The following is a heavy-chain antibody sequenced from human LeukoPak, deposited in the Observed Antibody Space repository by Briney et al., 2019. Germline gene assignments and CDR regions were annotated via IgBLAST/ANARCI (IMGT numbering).Heavy chain of an antibody. CDR1: GFTFSSYA. V-gene: IGHV3-23*01. D-gene: IGHD6-19*01. CDR3: AKAQIAVAGTGYYYYYYGMDV. CDR2: ISGSGGST. J-gene: IGHJ6*02. Sequence: PGGSLRLSCAASGFTFSSYAISWVRQAPGKGLGWVSAISGSGGSTYYADSVNDRFTISRDNSKNTLYLQMNSLRAEDTAVYYCAKAQIAVAGTGYYYYYYGMDVWGQGTTVTVSS.